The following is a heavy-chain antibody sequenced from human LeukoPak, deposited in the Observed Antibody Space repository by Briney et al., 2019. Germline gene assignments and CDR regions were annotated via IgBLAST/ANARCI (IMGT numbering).Heavy chain of an antibody. J-gene: IGHJ5*02. V-gene: IGHV1-2*02. CDR1: GYTFTGYY. CDR3: ARDIVMVTYWFDP. CDR2: INPNSGGT. Sequence: ASVKVSYKASGYTFTGYYMHWVRQAPGQGLEWMGWINPNSGGTNYAQKFQGRVTMTRDTSISTAYMELSRLRSDGTAVYYCARDIVMVTYWFDPWGQGTLVTVSS. D-gene: IGHD5-18*01.